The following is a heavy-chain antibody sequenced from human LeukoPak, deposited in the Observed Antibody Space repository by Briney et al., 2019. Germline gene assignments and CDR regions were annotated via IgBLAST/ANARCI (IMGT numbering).Heavy chain of an antibody. V-gene: IGHV4-30-4*01. J-gene: IGHJ4*02. CDR1: GDSIKSGDNY. CDR2: IYYRGST. D-gene: IGHD3-22*01. Sequence: SETLSLTCTVSGDSIKSGDNYWSWVRQSPGKGLEWIGYIYYRGSTSYNPSLKSRITLSVDTSKNQFSLTLSSVTAADTAVYYCARGSYYYDSTGYYFDYWGQGTLVSVSS. CDR3: ARGSYYYDSTGYYFDY.